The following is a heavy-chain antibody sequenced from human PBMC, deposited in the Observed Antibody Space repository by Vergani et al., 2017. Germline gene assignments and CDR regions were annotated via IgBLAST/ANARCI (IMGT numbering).Heavy chain of an antibody. J-gene: IGHJ6*03. Sequence: QVQLQESGPGLVKPSQILSLTCTVSGGSISSGGFYWRWIRQPPGKGLEWIGYIYYSENTYYNPSLKSRVTMSVDTSKNQFSLKLTSMTAADTAVDYCARVSRDYNYYYYMDVWGKGTTVTVSS. CDR2: IYYSENT. CDR1: GGSISSGGFY. V-gene: IGHV4-30-4*01. CDR3: ARVSRDYNYYYYMDV.